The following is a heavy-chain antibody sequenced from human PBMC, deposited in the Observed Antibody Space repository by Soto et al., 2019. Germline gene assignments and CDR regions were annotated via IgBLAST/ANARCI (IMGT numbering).Heavy chain of an antibody. J-gene: IGHJ4*02. V-gene: IGHV4-4*02. CDR2: AHHSGST. CDR1: GGSISSSNW. Sequence: SETLSLTCAVSGGSISSSNWWSWVRQPPGKGLEWIGEAHHSGSTNYNPSLKSRVTISVDRSQNHFSLKLSSVTAADTAVYYCARSEATALDYWGQGTLVTVSS. CDR3: ARSEATALDY.